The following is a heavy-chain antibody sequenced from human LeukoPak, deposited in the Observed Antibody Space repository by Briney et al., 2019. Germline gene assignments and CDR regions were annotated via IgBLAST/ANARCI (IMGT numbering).Heavy chain of an antibody. J-gene: IGHJ4*02. V-gene: IGHV1-69*13. Sequence: SVKVSCKASGSTFSSYAISWVRQAPGQGLEWMGGIIPIFGTANYAQKFQGRVTITADESTSTAYMELSSLRSEDTAVYYCTRGSDTIFGVARDGFDSWGQGTLVTVSS. CDR1: GSTFSSYA. CDR2: IIPIFGTA. CDR3: TRGSDTIFGVARDGFDS. D-gene: IGHD3-3*01.